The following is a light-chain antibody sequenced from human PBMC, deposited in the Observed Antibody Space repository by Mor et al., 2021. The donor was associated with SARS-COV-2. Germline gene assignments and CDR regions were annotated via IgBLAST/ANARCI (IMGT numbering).Light chain of an antibody. CDR3: SSYTSSSTKV. CDR2: EVP. Sequence: PKLMIYEVPTRPSGVSNRFSGSKSGNTASLTISGLQAEDEADYYCSSYTSSSTKVFGTGTKVTVL. J-gene: IGLJ1*01. V-gene: IGLV2-14*01.